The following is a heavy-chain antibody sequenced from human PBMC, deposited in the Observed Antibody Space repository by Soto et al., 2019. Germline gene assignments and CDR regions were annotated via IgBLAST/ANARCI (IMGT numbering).Heavy chain of an antibody. J-gene: IGHJ6*03. Sequence: GASVKVSCKASGYTFTSYGISWVRQAPGQGLERMGWISAYNGNTNYAQKLQGRVTMTTDTSTSTAYMELRSLRSDDTAVYYCARVQSDLYCSSTSCSRGYYYMDVWGKGTTVTVSS. D-gene: IGHD2-2*01. V-gene: IGHV1-18*01. CDR1: GYTFTSYG. CDR3: ARVQSDLYCSSTSCSRGYYYMDV. CDR2: ISAYNGNT.